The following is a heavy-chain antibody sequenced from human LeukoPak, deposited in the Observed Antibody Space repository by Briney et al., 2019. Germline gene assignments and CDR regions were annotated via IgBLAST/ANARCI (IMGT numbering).Heavy chain of an antibody. V-gene: IGHV1-8*03. CDR2: MNPNSGNT. CDR1: GYTFSGYY. Sequence: ASVKVSCKASGYTFSGYYMHWVRQATGQGLEWMGWMNPNSGNTGYAQKFQGRVTITRNTSISTAYMELSSLRSEDTAVYYCARSGSVPAAASSFDYWGQGTLVTVSS. D-gene: IGHD2-2*01. CDR3: ARSGSVPAAASSFDY. J-gene: IGHJ4*02.